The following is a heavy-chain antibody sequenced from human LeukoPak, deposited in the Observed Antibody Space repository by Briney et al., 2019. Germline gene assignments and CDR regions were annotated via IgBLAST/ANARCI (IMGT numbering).Heavy chain of an antibody. J-gene: IGHJ6*03. D-gene: IGHD4-23*01. Sequence: SETLSLTCTVSGGSISSYYWSWIRQPAGKGLEWIGRIYTSGSNNYNPSLKSRVTMSVDTSKNQFSLKLSSVTAADTAMYYCAREVADYGGYYYYHYMDVWGKGTTVTIFS. CDR1: GGSISSYY. CDR2: IYTSGSN. V-gene: IGHV4-4*07. CDR3: AREVADYGGYYYYHYMDV.